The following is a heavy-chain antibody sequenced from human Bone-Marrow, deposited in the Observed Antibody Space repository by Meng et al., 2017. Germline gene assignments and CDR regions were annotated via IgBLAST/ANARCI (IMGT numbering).Heavy chain of an antibody. CDR3: QWLSTHPPDQ. D-gene: IGHD3-22*01. J-gene: IGHJ4*01. Sequence: EVQVVGSGGGLVQPGGSLKLSCVASGFSFSSYAMSWVRHTPGKGLEWVAALSGGGFTTYYADSVKGRFTISRHNFKNTLYLQMNSLKTEDTGVYYCQWLSTHPPDQWGQGTLVTVSS. V-gene: IGHV3-23*04. CDR2: LSGGGFTT. CDR1: GFSFSSYA.